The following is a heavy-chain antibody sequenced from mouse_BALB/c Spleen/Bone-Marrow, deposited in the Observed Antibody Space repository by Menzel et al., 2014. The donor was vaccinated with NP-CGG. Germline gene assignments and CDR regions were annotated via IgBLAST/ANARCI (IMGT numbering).Heavy chain of an antibody. CDR3: AREGYGSSYGFAY. Sequence: EVKLMESGPELVKPGASMKISCKASGYSFAGYTMNWVKQSHGKNLEWIGLINPYNGGSSYNQKFKGKATLTVDKPSSTAYMELLSLTSEDSAVYYCAREGYGSSYGFAYWGQGTLVTVSA. J-gene: IGHJ3*01. CDR1: GYSFAGYT. CDR2: INPYNGGS. V-gene: IGHV1-31*01. D-gene: IGHD1-1*01.